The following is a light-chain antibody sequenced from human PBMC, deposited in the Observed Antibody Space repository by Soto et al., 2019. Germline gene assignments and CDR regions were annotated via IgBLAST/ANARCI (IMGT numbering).Light chain of an antibody. CDR1: SSDVDYYNY. V-gene: IGLV2-14*01. Sequence: QAVVTQPASVSGSPGQPITISCTGTSSDVDYYNYVSWYQHHPGKAPKLLIYEVNNRPSGVSNRFSGSKSGNTASLTISGLQAEDEADYYCSSYTSRNTLGVFGGGTKLTVL. J-gene: IGLJ2*01. CDR2: EVN. CDR3: SSYTSRNTLGV.